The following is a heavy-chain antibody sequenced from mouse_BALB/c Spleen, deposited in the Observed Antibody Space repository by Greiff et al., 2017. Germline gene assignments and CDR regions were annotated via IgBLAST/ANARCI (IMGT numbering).Heavy chain of an antibody. J-gene: IGHJ3*01. CDR3: ARSTLFDYGVAWFAY. D-gene: IGHD2-4*01. V-gene: IGHV3-8*02. Sequence: EVQLQQSGPSLVKPSQTLSLTCSVTGDSITSGYWNWIRKFPGNKLEYMGYISYSGSTYYNPSLKSRISITRDTSKNQYYLQLNSVTTEDTATYYCARSTLFDYGVAWFAYWGQGTLVTVSA. CDR1: GDSITSGY. CDR2: ISYSGST.